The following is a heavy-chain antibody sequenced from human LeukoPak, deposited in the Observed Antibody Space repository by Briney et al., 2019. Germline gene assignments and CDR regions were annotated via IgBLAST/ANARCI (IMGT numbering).Heavy chain of an antibody. D-gene: IGHD5-12*01. CDR3: AKRATDDTLDI. CDR1: GFPFSSYG. V-gene: IGHV3-30*18. J-gene: IGHJ3*02. CDR2: ITYDGSNG. Sequence: GSLRLHCAASGFPFSSYGIHWVRQAPGKGLEWVAVITYDGSNGYFADSVKGRFTISRDNSRNTLSLQMNSLRTEDTAVYYCAKRATDDTLDIWGRGTM.